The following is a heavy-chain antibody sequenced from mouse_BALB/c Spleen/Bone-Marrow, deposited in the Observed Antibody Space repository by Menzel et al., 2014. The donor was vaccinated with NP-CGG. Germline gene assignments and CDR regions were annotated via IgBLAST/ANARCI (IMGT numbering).Heavy chain of an antibody. V-gene: IGHV1S41*01. CDR2: IAPGRGST. J-gene: IGHJ3*01. D-gene: IGHD2-1*01. Sequence: DLVKPGASVKLSCKASGYTFTSYWINWIKRRPGQGLEWIGRIAPGRGSTYYNEMFKGKATLTVDTSSSTAYIQLSSLSSDDSAVYFCAREDMGYGNYDWFAYWGQGTLVTVSA. CDR3: AREDMGYGNYDWFAY. CDR1: GYTFTSYW.